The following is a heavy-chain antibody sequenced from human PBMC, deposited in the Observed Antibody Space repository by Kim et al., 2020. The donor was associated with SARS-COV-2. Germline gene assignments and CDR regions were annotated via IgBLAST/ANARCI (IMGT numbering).Heavy chain of an antibody. D-gene: IGHD5-18*01. CDR3: AKPAVGRGKSFGFDS. J-gene: IGHJ4*02. Sequence: DSGKGRLTISRDNSKNTVRLQMDSLRAEDTAVYYCAKPAVGRGKSFGFDSWGQGTLVTVSS. V-gene: IGHV3-23*01.